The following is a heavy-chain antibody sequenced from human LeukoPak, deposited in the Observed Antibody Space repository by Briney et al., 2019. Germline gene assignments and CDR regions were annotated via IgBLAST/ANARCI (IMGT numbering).Heavy chain of an antibody. CDR3: ARGSHYGDYDDP. Sequence: ASVKVSCKASGYTLTSYDINWVRQATGQGLEWMGWMNPNSGNTGYAQKFQGRVTMTRNTSISTAYMELSSLRSEDTAVYYCARGSHYGDYDDPWGQGTLVTVSS. CDR1: GYTLTSYD. CDR2: MNPNSGNT. V-gene: IGHV1-8*01. J-gene: IGHJ5*02. D-gene: IGHD4-17*01.